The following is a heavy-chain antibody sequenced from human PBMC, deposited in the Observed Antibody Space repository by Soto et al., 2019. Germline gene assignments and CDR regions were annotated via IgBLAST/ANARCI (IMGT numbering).Heavy chain of an antibody. CDR2: MIRMLGVR. D-gene: IGHD2-21*01. Sequence: QVQLVQSGAEVKKPGSSVKVSCKDSGGTFSTHSMFWVRQASGQGLEWMGRMIRMLGVRNYAQRYQDRVTISADKSTATIHMELSSLRSEDTALYYCTIGSWSGEVFDIWGQGTMVTVSS. V-gene: IGHV1-69*02. CDR1: GGTFSTHS. CDR3: TIGSWSGEVFDI. J-gene: IGHJ3*02.